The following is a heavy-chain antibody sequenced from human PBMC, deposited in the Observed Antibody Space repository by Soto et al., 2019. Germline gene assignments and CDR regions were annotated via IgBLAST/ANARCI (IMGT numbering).Heavy chain of an antibody. CDR2: ISYDGSNK. Sequence: GGSLRLSCAASGFTFSSYGMHWVRQAPGKGLEWVAVISYDGSNKYYADSVKGRFTISRDNSKNTLYLQMNSLRAEDTAVYYCAKDLVATIKSFGMSLYYYYYYMDVWGKGTTVTVSS. V-gene: IGHV3-30*18. CDR1: GFTFSSYG. D-gene: IGHD5-12*01. J-gene: IGHJ6*03. CDR3: AKDLVATIKSFGMSLYYYYYYMDV.